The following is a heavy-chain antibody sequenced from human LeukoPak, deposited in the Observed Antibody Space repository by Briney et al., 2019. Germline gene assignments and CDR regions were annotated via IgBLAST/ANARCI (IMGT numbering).Heavy chain of an antibody. J-gene: IGHJ4*02. CDR3: AKGRVMAPSYFDY. V-gene: IGHV3-23*01. Sequence: SGGSLRLSCAASGFTFSSYAMSWVRQAPGKGLEWVSAISGSGGSTYYADSVKGRFTISRDNSKNTLYLQMNSLRAEDTAVYYCAKGRVMAPSYFDYWGQGTLVTVSS. CDR1: GFTFSSYA. D-gene: IGHD3-16*01. CDR2: ISGSGGST.